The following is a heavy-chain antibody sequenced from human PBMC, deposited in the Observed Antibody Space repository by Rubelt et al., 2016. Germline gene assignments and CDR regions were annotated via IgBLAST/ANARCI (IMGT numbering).Heavy chain of an antibody. V-gene: IGHV1-46*01. Sequence: WVRQVPGQGLEWMGLVNPTGVSTNYAQKFQGRVTMTRDTSTSTVYMELSSLRSDDTAVYYCASVVPGSYYYYGMDVWGQGTTVTVSS. J-gene: IGHJ6*02. CDR2: VNPTGVST. D-gene: IGHD1-26*01. CDR3: ASVVPGSYYYYGMDV.